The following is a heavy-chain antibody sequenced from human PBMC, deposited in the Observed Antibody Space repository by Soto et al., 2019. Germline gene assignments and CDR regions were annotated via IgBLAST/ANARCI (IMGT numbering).Heavy chain of an antibody. Sequence: VPLMESGGGLVQPGGSLRLSCAASGFTFSSYAMSWVRQAPGKGLEWVSVITGSGSTTYYADSVKGRFTISRDNSKNTLYLQMNSLRAEDTAVYYCARRGGALGYWGQGTLVTVSS. V-gene: IGHV3-23*01. D-gene: IGHD3-16*01. CDR1: GFTFSSYA. CDR3: ARRGGALGY. J-gene: IGHJ4*02. CDR2: ITGSGSTT.